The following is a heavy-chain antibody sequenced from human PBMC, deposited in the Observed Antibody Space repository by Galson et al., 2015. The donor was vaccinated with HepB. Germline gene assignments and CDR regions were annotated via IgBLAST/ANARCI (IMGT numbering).Heavy chain of an antibody. D-gene: IGHD1-26*01. CDR3: VKGTYSGSYFDAFDI. V-gene: IGHV3-64D*06. Sequence: SLRLSCAASGFTFSSYAMHWVRQAPGKGLEYVSAISSNGGSTYYADSVKGRFTISRDNSKNTLYLQMSSLRAEDTAVYYCVKGTYSGSYFDAFDIWGQGTMVTVSS. J-gene: IGHJ3*02. CDR2: ISSNGGST. CDR1: GFTFSSYA.